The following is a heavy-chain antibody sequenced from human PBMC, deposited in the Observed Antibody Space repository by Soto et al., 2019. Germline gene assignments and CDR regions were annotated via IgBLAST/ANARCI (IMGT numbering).Heavy chain of an antibody. CDR3: ARTGKSGRFDP. CDR2: IYYSGST. D-gene: IGHD6-25*01. CDR1: GGSISSYY. V-gene: IGHV4-59*01. Sequence: TSETLSLTCTVSGGSISSYYWSWIRQPPGKGLEYIGYIYYSGSTNYNPSLRSRVTISADTSKNQFSLKLRSVTAADTAMYYCARTGKSGRFDPWGQGTLVTVSS. J-gene: IGHJ5*02.